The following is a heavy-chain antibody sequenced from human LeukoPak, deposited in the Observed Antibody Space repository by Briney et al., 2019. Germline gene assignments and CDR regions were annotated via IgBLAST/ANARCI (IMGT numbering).Heavy chain of an antibody. D-gene: IGHD6-19*01. CDR3: AREPYSSGSYGMDV. CDR2: IYSGGTT. V-gene: IGHV3-53*01. CDR1: GFNVSSNY. Sequence: GGSLRLSCAASGFNVSSNYMSWVRQAPGKGLEWVSVIYSGGTTYYADSVKGRFTISRDNSKNTVYLQMNSLRAEDTAVYYCAREPYSSGSYGMDVWGQGTTVTVSS. J-gene: IGHJ6*02.